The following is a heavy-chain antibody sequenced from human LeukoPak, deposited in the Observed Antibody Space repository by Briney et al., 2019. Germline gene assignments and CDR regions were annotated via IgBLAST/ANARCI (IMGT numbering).Heavy chain of an antibody. J-gene: IGHJ6*02. V-gene: IGHV3-48*03. Sequence: PGGSLRLSCAASGFTFSSYAMSWVRQAPGKGLEWIAYISSGGTTKYYGDSVKGRFTVSRDNAQNSLHLQMNSLRVDDTAIYYCARDHMVPIGSYGLDVWGQGTTVTVSS. CDR1: GFTFSSYA. CDR3: ARDHMVPIGSYGLDV. D-gene: IGHD4/OR15-4a*01. CDR2: ISSGGTTK.